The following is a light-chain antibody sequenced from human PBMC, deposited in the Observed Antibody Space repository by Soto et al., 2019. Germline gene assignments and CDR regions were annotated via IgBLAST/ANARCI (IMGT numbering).Light chain of an antibody. CDR3: QQHNSYPLT. CDR1: QGVSSY. Sequence: IQLTQSPSSLSASVGDRVTITCRASQGVSSYLAWYQQKPGKAPNLLIYVTSTLQSVVPSRFSGSGSGTDFTLTISSLQPEDFATYYCQQHNSYPLTFGGGTKVEIK. V-gene: IGKV1-9*01. CDR2: VTS. J-gene: IGKJ4*01.